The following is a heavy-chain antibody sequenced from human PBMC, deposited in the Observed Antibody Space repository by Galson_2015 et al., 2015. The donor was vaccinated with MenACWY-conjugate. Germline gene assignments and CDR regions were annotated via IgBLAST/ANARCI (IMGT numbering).Heavy chain of an antibody. CDR3: ARWLPGTFDAFDM. V-gene: IGHV1-18*01. D-gene: IGHD5-12*01. CDR2: ISAYNGNT. J-gene: IGHJ3*02. Sequence: SVKVSCKASGYTFTSYGITWVRQAPGQGLEWMGWISAYNGNTNYAQKLRGRVTMTTDTSTSTAYMESRSLRSDDTAVYYCARWLPGTFDAFDMWGQGTMVTVSS. CDR1: GYTFTSYG.